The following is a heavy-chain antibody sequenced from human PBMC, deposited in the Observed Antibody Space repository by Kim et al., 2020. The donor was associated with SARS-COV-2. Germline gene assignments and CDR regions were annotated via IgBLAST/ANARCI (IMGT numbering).Heavy chain of an antibody. CDR3: ARDKGLLMVGWGPSNYYYYGMDV. V-gene: IGHV1-18*01. CDR1: GYTFTSYG. Sequence: ASVKVSCKASGYTFTSYGISWVRQAPGQGLEWMGWISAYNGNTNYAQKLQGRVTMTTDTSTSTAYMELRSLRSDDTAVYYCARDKGLLMVGWGPSNYYYYGMDVWGQGTTVTVSS. J-gene: IGHJ6*02. D-gene: IGHD2-15*01. CDR2: ISAYNGNT.